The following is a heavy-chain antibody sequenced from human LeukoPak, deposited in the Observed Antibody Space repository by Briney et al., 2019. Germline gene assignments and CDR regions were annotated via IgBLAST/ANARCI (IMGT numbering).Heavy chain of an antibody. CDR1: GGSISSYY. Sequence: SETLSLTCTVSGGSISSYYWSWIRQPPGKGLEWIGYIYYSGSTNYNPSLKSRVTISVDTSKNQFPLKLSSVTAADTAVYYCASGIAVAGTGYFDLWGRGTLVTVSS. J-gene: IGHJ2*01. V-gene: IGHV4-59*01. CDR2: IYYSGST. D-gene: IGHD6-19*01. CDR3: ASGIAVAGTGYFDL.